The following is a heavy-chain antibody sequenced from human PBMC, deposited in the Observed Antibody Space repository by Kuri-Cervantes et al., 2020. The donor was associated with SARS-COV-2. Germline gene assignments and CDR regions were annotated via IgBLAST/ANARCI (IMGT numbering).Heavy chain of an antibody. J-gene: IGHJ5*02. CDR1: GGSISSHY. Sequence: SETLSLTCTVSGGSISSHYWSWIRQPPGKGLEWIGYINDIGSTNYNPSIKNRVTISVDTSKNQFSLKLSSVTAADTAVYYCARDPNANHNTWFDPWGQGTLVTVSS. D-gene: IGHD4/OR15-4a*01. V-gene: IGHV4-59*11. CDR2: INDIGST. CDR3: ARDPNANHNTWFDP.